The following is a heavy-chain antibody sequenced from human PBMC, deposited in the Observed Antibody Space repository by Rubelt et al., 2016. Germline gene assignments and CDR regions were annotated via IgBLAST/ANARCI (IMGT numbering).Heavy chain of an antibody. D-gene: IGHD5-24*01. CDR2: ISFDGSNK. Sequence: RLSCAASGFTFSSYGMHWVRQAPGKGLEWVAVISFDGSNKYYADSVKGRFTISRDNSKNTLYLQMNSLRAEDTALYYCAKDVKGNRWGYWGQGTLVTVSS. V-gene: IGHV3-30*18. CDR1: GFTFSSYG. J-gene: IGHJ4*02. CDR3: AKDVKGNRWGY.